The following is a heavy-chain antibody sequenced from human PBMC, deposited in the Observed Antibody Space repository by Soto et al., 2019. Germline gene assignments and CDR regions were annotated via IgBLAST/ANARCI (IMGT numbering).Heavy chain of an antibody. V-gene: IGHV1-46*01. Sequence: ASVKVSCKASGYIFTSYYMHWVRQAPGQGLEWMGIINPSGGYTSYAQKFQGRVTMTRDTSTSTVYMELSSLRSEDTAVYYCARDTVSGELGVVIIYYYGMDIWGQGTTVTSP. J-gene: IGHJ6*02. CDR1: GYIFTSYY. CDR2: INPSGGYT. D-gene: IGHD3-3*01. CDR3: ARDTVSGELGVVIIYYYGMDI.